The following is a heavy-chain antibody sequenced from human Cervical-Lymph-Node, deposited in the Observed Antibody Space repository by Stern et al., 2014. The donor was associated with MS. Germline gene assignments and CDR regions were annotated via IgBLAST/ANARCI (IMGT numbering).Heavy chain of an antibody. CDR1: GGSISSGSYY. V-gene: IGHV4-61*02. J-gene: IGHJ4*02. D-gene: IGHD6-13*01. CDR3: ARGAAAAFDY. CDR2: IYTRGST. Sequence: QVQLQESGPGLVKPSQTLSLTCTVSGGSISSGSYYWTWIRQPAGKGLEWIGRIYTRGSTNYNPPLKSPITISVDQSTNHFTLQRASVTAADTAVYYCARGAAAAFDYWGQGTLVTVSS.